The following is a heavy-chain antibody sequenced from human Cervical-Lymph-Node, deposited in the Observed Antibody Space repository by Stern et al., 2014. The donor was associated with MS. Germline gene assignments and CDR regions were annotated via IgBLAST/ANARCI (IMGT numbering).Heavy chain of an antibody. CDR3: ARAQYSSSLGFDP. Sequence: QVQLQQWGAGLLKPSETLSLTCAVYGGSFSGYYWSWIRQPPGKGLEWIGEINHSGSTNYNPPLKSRVTISVYTSKNQFSLKLSSVTAADTAVYYCARAQYSSSLGFDPWGQGTLVTVSS. D-gene: IGHD6-6*01. CDR1: GGSFSGYY. J-gene: IGHJ5*02. CDR2: INHSGST. V-gene: IGHV4-34*01.